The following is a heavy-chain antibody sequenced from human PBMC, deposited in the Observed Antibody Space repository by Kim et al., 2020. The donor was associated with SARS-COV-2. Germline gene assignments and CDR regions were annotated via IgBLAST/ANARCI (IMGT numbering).Heavy chain of an antibody. D-gene: IGHD1-1*01. Sequence: QTLSLTCAISGDSVSSNSVAWTWIRQSPSRGLEWLGRTYYRSAWHTDYAQSVKSRLTINPDTSKNQFSLQLASVTPEDTTLYYCARGGTGNMGFDPWGQGTLVTVSS. CDR3: ARGGTGNMGFDP. J-gene: IGHJ5*02. CDR1: GDSVSSNSVA. CDR2: TYYRSAWHT. V-gene: IGHV6-1*01.